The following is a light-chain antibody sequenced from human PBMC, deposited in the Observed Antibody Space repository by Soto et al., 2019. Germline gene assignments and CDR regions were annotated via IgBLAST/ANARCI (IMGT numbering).Light chain of an antibody. J-gene: IGKJ1*01. CDR3: QKYNNWPSWT. CDR1: QSISNN. CDR2: GAS. Sequence: EIRMTQSPATLSVSPGERATLSCRATQSISNNLAWYQQKPGQAPRLLIFGASTRATGIPARFSGSGSGTEFTLTISSLQSEDFAVYYCQKYNNWPSWTFGQGTKVDIK. V-gene: IGKV3-15*01.